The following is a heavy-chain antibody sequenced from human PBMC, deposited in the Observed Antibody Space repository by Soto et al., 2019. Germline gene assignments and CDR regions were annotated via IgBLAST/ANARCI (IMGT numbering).Heavy chain of an antibody. V-gene: IGHV1-3*01. CDR2: INAGNGNT. CDR3: ASGTYYDFWSGYRFGYYGMDV. Sequence: GSVKVSCKASGYTFTSYAMHCVRQAPGQMLEWMGWINAGNGNTKYSQKFQGRVTITRDTSASTAYMELNSLRSEDTAVYYCASGTYYDFWSGYRFGYYGMDVWGQGTTVTVSS. J-gene: IGHJ6*02. D-gene: IGHD3-3*01. CDR1: GYTFTSYA.